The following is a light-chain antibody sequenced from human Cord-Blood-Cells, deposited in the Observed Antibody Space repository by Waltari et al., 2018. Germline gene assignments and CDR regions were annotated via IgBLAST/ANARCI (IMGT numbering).Light chain of an antibody. V-gene: IGLV1-44*01. CDR2: SNN. Sequence: QSVLTQPPSASGTPGQRVTISCSGSSSNIGSNTVNWYQQPPGTAPKLLIHSNNQRPSGVPDRFSGSKSGTSASLAISGLQAEDEADYYCAAWDDSLNGPVFGGGTKLTVL. J-gene: IGLJ3*02. CDR3: AAWDDSLNGPV. CDR1: SSNIGSNT.